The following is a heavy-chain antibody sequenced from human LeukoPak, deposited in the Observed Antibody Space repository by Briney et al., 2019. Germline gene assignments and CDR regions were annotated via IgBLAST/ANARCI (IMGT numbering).Heavy chain of an antibody. J-gene: IGHJ6*02. CDR2: IYPGDSDT. CDR1: GYRFSSYW. V-gene: IGHV5-51*01. D-gene: IGHD2-15*01. CDR3: AREQGQIAAKDYYYGMDV. Sequence: GESLKISCKGSGYRFSSYWIGWVRQMPGKGLEWMGIIYPGDSDTRYSPSFQGQVTISADKSISSAYLQWSSLKASDTAMYYCAREQGQIAAKDYYYGMDVWGQGTTVTVSS.